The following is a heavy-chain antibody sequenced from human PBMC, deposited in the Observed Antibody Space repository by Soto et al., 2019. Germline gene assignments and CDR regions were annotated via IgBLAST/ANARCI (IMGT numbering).Heavy chain of an antibody. CDR3: ARQEGLQDGYNSLDY. Sequence: QVQLQESGPGLVKPSETLSLTCTVSGGSISSYYWSWIRQPPGKGLEWIGYIYYSGSTNYNPSLKSRVPISVDTSKNQFSLKLSSVTAADTAVYYCARQEGLQDGYNSLDYWGQGTLVTVSS. J-gene: IGHJ4*02. CDR2: IYYSGST. V-gene: IGHV4-59*01. D-gene: IGHD1-1*01. CDR1: GGSISSYY.